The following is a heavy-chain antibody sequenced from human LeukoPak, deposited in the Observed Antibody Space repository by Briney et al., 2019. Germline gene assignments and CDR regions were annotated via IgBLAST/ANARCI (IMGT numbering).Heavy chain of an antibody. D-gene: IGHD6-13*01. CDR2: IYYSGST. CDR1: GGSISSYY. Sequence: SETLSLTCTVSGGSISSYYWSWIRQPPGKGLEWIGYIYYSGSTNYNPSLKSRVTISVDTSKNQFSLKLGSVTAADTAVYYCARAGYSSSWYGHDAFDIWGQGTMVTVSS. CDR3: ARAGYSSSWYGHDAFDI. V-gene: IGHV4-59*01. J-gene: IGHJ3*02.